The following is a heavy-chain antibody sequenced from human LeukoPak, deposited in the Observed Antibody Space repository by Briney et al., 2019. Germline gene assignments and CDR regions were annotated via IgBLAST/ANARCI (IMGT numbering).Heavy chain of an antibody. Sequence: ASVKVSCKASGYTFTSYDINWVRQATGQGLEWMGWLNPNSGNTGFAQKFQGRVTMTRNTSISTAYIELSSLRSEDTAVYYCARDSSGYSYYFDYWGQGTLVSVSS. CDR1: GYTFTSYD. J-gene: IGHJ4*02. CDR2: LNPNSGNT. CDR3: ARDSSGYSYYFDY. D-gene: IGHD3-22*01. V-gene: IGHV1-8*01.